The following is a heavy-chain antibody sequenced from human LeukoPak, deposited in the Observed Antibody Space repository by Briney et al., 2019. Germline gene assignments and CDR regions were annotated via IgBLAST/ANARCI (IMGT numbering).Heavy chain of an antibody. Sequence: SETLSLTCTVSGGSISSSSYYWGWIRQPPGKGLEWIGSIYYSGSTYYNPSLKSRVTISVDTSKNQFSLKLSSVTAADTAVYYCARGPTERRPEDYFDYWGQGTLVTVSS. D-gene: IGHD4-17*01. CDR1: GGSISSSSYY. J-gene: IGHJ4*02. CDR3: ARGPTERRPEDYFDY. V-gene: IGHV4-39*07. CDR2: IYYSGST.